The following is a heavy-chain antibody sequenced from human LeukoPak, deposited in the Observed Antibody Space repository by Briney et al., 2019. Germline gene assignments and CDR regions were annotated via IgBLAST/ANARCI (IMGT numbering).Heavy chain of an antibody. Sequence: GGSLRLSCAASGFTFSSYAMHWVRQAPGKGLEWVAVISYDGSNKYYADSVKGRFTISRDNSKNTLYLQMNSLRAEDTAVYYCAKGYYGDYGYYFDYWGQGTLVTVSS. CDR3: AKGYYGDYGYYFDY. J-gene: IGHJ4*02. CDR1: GFTFSSYA. V-gene: IGHV3-30*04. CDR2: ISYDGSNK. D-gene: IGHD4-17*01.